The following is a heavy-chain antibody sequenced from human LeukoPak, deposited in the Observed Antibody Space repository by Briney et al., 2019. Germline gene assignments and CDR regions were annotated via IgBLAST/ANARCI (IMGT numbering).Heavy chain of an antibody. D-gene: IGHD2-2*01. V-gene: IGHV3-74*01. CDR2: ISSDGSST. CDR1: GFTFSSYW. Sequence: GGSLRLSCAASGFTFSSYWMHWVRQAPGKGLVWVSRISSDGSSTSYADSVKGRFTISRDNAKNTLYLQMNSLRAEDTAVYYCASLVPAAITGMDVWGQGTTVTVSS. J-gene: IGHJ6*02. CDR3: ASLVPAAITGMDV.